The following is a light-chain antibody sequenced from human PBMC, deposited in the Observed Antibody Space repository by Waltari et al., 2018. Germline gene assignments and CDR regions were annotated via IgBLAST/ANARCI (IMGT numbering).Light chain of an antibody. CDR2: KDN. CDR1: TLPKQY. J-gene: IGLJ3*02. Sequence: SYKLTQPPSVSVSPGHTVRNTCTADTLPKQYAYWYQQKPGQAPVLVIYKDNERPSGIPERFSGSSSGTTVTLTISEVQAEAEADYYCQSADNTETFLGVFGGGTKLTVL. CDR3: QSADNTETFLGV. V-gene: IGLV3-25*03.